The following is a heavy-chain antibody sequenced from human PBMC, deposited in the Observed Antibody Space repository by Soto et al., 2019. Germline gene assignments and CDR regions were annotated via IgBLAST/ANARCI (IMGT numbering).Heavy chain of an antibody. J-gene: IGHJ6*02. CDR1: GFTFISYA. D-gene: IGHD2-15*01. Sequence: WGSLRLSCAASGFTFISYAIICFRHSPFKWLEWVSAISGSGGSTYYADSVKGRFTISRDNSKNTLYLQMNSLRAEDTAVYYCAKDRIVVVVAATGPFYGMDVWGQGTTVTVSS. V-gene: IGHV3-23*01. CDR3: AKDRIVVVVAATGPFYGMDV. CDR2: ISGSGGST.